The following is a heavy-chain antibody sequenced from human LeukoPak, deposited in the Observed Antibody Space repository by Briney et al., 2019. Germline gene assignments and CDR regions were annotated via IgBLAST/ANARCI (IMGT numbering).Heavy chain of an antibody. Sequence: PGGSLRLSCAASGFTFSSYSMNWVRQAPGKGLEWVSSISGTSSYIYYADSVKGRFTISRDNSKNTLYLQMNSLRAEDTAVYYCAKRKGQQLGNRAFDYWGQGTLVTVSS. D-gene: IGHD6-13*01. CDR1: GFTFSSYS. CDR3: AKRKGQQLGNRAFDY. V-gene: IGHV3-21*01. CDR2: ISGTSSYI. J-gene: IGHJ4*02.